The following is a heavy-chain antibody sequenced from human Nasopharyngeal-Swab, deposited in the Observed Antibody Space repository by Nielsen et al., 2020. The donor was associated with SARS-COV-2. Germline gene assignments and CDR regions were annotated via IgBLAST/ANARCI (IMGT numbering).Heavy chain of an antibody. V-gene: IGHV3-73*01. Sequence: GGSLRLSCAASGFSFSDSAIHWVRQASGKGLEWVGRIRSKGNNYATAYSASVKGRFIIFRDDPTNTAYLQMHSLKTEDTAMYYCTRCGGGCYSGRDYWGQGTLVTVSS. CDR2: IRSKGNNYAT. J-gene: IGHJ4*02. CDR1: GFSFSDSA. D-gene: IGHD2-15*01. CDR3: TRCGGGCYSGRDY.